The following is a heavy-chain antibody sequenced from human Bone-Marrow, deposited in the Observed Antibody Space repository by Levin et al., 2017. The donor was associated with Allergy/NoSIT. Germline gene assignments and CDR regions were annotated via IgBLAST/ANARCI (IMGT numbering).Heavy chain of an antibody. CDR1: GYSFTSYW. CDR2: IYPGDSDT. J-gene: IGHJ3*02. V-gene: IGHV5-51*01. Sequence: PGGSLRLSCKGSGYSFTSYWIGWVRQMPGKGLEWMGIIYPGDSDTRYSPSFQGQVTISADKSISTAYLQWSSLKASDTAMYYCARLSLSYQIWGCAFDIWGQGTMVTVSS. D-gene: IGHD1-26*01. CDR3: ARLSLSYQIWGCAFDI.